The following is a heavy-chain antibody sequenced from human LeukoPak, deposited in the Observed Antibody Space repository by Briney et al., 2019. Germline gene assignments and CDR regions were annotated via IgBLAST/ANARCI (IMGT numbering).Heavy chain of an antibody. D-gene: IGHD2-15*01. CDR3: AKNGDRGAYCTGGTCYPYFYYYMDV. Sequence: GGTLRLSCAASGFTFSRSGMAWVRQAPGKGLEWVSGISSSGAYTYYADSVRGRFTISRDNSKNTLYLQMNSLRAEDTAIYYCAKNGDRGAYCTGGTCYPYFYYYMDVWGKGTTVT. CDR2: ISSSGAYT. V-gene: IGHV3-23*01. J-gene: IGHJ6*03. CDR1: GFTFSRSG.